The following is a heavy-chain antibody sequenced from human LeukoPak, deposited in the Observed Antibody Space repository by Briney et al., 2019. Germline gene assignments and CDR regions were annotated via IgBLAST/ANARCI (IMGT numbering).Heavy chain of an antibody. Sequence: SETLSLTCTVSGASISDYYWMWIRQPPGKGLEWIGYIYYTGSTNSNPSLKSRVVMSVDMSKNQFSLSLTSVSAADSALYAGAYGDTYYDFWGQGTLVSVPS. CDR1: GASISDYY. J-gene: IGHJ4*02. V-gene: IGHV4-59*01. D-gene: IGHD4/OR15-4a*01. CDR2: IYYTGST. CDR3: AYGDTYYDF.